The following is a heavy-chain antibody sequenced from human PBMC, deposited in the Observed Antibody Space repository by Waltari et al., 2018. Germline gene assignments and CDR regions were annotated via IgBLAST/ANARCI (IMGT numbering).Heavy chain of an antibody. J-gene: IGHJ4*02. Sequence: QLQLQESGPGLVKPSETLSLTCTVSGGSISSSSYYWGWIRQPPGKGLEWIGSIYYSGSTYYNPSLKSRVTISVDTSKNQFSLKLSYVTAADTAVYYCASSTRYTAMVNFDYWGQGTLVTVSS. D-gene: IGHD5-18*01. V-gene: IGHV4-39*01. CDR3: ASSTRYTAMVNFDY. CDR1: GGSISSSSYY. CDR2: IYYSGST.